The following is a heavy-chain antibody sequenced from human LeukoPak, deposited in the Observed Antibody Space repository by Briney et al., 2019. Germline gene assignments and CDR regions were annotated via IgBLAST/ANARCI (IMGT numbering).Heavy chain of an antibody. CDR3: ERGLPGARDS. CDR1: GFTFSTNW. J-gene: IGHJ4*02. Sequence: GGSLRLSCAASGFTFSTNWMHWVRQAPGKGLVWVSRNNTDGSITSYADSVKGRFTISRDNAKNTLYLQMNSLRAEDTAVYYCERGLPGARDSWGQGTLVTVSS. V-gene: IGHV3-74*03. CDR2: NNTDGSIT. D-gene: IGHD2-8*02.